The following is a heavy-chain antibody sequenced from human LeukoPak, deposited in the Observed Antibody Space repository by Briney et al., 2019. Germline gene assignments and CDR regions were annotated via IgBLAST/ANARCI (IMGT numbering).Heavy chain of an antibody. J-gene: IGHJ5*02. Sequence: PGGSLRLSCAVSGFTFTDTYMTWIRQAPGKGLESLSYISPSGTDISYADSVKGRFTISRDNSKNTLYLQMNSLRAEDTAVYYCARAWFGEFPTPFDPWGQGTLVTVSS. CDR2: ISPSGTDI. D-gene: IGHD3-10*01. CDR3: ARAWFGEFPTPFDP. V-gene: IGHV3-11*04. CDR1: GFTFTDTY.